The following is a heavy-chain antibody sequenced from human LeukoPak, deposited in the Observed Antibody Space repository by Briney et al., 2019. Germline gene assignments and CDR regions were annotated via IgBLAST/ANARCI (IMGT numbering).Heavy chain of an antibody. CDR1: GYTFTGYY. J-gene: IGHJ4*02. CDR3: AREGCSGGSCYTPDY. V-gene: IGHV1-2*02. D-gene: IGHD2-15*01. CDR2: INPNSGGT. Sequence: AASVKVSCKASGYTFTGYYMHWVRQAPGQGLEWMGWINPNSGGTNYAQKFQGRVTMTRDTSISTAYMEPSRLRSDDTAVYYCAREGCSGGSCYTPDYWGQGTLVTVSS.